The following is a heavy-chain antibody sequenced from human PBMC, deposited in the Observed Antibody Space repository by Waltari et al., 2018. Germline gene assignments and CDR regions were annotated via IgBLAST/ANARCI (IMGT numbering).Heavy chain of an antibody. D-gene: IGHD3-22*01. J-gene: IGHJ6*02. CDR2: IKQDGSEK. CDR1: GFTFSSYW. Sequence: EVQLVASGGGLVQPGWSLRLHCAAYGFTFSSYWMSLVRQAPGKWLGGVANIKQDGSEKYYVDSVKGRFTICRDNAKNSLYLQMNSLRAEDTAVYYCARLILSYDSSGYYYYGMDVWGQGTTVTVSS. V-gene: IGHV3-7*01. CDR3: ARLILSYDSSGYYYYGMDV.